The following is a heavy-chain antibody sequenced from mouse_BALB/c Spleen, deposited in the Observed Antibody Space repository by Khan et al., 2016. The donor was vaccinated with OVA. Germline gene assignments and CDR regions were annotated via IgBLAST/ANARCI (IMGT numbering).Heavy chain of an antibody. V-gene: IGHV5-17*02. CDR2: ISGDSNTI. CDR3: AKSYIYEYYFDY. J-gene: IGHJ2*01. D-gene: IGHD1-3*01. CDR1: GFTFSSYG. Sequence: EVELVESGGGLVQPGGSRKLSCAASGFTFSSYGMHWVRQAPEKGLECVAYISGDSNTIYYAATVTGRFTISRDNPKNTLFLQMTSLMSEDTARYYCAKSYIYEYYFDYWGTGTTLTVSS.